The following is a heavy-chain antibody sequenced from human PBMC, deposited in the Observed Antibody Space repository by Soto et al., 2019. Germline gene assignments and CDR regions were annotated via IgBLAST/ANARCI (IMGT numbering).Heavy chain of an antibody. CDR3: SRVSVYYYNSGYYSFDS. D-gene: IGHD3-3*01. V-gene: IGHV2-26*01. J-gene: IGHJ5*01. Sequence: SGPTLVNPTETLTLTCAVSGFSLSNPRMGVSWIRQPPGRALEWLAHIFLSHEDSYSPSLKDRLTISKDTSKSQVVITMPHMDPADTATYYRSRVSVYYYNSGYYSFDSWGQGTLVTVSS. CDR1: GFSLSNPRMG. CDR2: IFLSHED.